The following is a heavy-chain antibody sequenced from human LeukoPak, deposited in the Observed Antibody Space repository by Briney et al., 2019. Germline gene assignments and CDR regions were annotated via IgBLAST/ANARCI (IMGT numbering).Heavy chain of an antibody. Sequence: PGGSLRLSCAASGFTFSSYDMHWVRQATGKGLEWVSAIGTAGDTYYPGSVKGRFTISRENAKNTLYLQMNSLRAEDTAVYYCASRGPYGDYAGFDYWGQGTLVTVSS. CDR3: ASRGPYGDYAGFDY. CDR2: IGTAGDT. CDR1: GFTFSSYD. J-gene: IGHJ4*02. D-gene: IGHD4-17*01. V-gene: IGHV3-13*01.